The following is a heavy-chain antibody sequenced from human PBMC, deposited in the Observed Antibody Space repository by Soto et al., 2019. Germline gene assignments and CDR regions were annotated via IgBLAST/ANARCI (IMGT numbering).Heavy chain of an antibody. CDR2: IYYSGST. CDR1: GGSISSGGYY. Sequence: QVQLQESGPGLVKPSQTLSLTCTVSGGSISSGGYYWSWIRQQPGKGLEWIGYIYYSGSTYYNPSLNSRVTISVDTSKNQFSLKLSSVTAADTAVYYCARPYYYDSSGANDAFDIWGQGTMVTVSS. CDR3: ARPYYYDSSGANDAFDI. V-gene: IGHV4-31*03. J-gene: IGHJ3*02. D-gene: IGHD3-22*01.